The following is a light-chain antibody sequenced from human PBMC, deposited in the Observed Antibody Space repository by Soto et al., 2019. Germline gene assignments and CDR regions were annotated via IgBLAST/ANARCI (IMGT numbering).Light chain of an antibody. Sequence: VLTQAPAALSVSSRERATLSCGASQTINNNVAWYQLKDGQVPRLLIYGASPRAADVPARFSGGGSGTEFTLTISSLQSEDFAEYHCQQYNNWPQTFGQGTKVDIK. J-gene: IGKJ1*01. CDR3: QQYNNWPQT. CDR1: QTINNN. CDR2: GAS. V-gene: IGKV3-15*01.